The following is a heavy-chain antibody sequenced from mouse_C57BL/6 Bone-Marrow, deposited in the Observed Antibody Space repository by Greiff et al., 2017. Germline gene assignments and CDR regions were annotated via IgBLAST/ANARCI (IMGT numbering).Heavy chain of an antibody. J-gene: IGHJ2*01. CDR2: INPNNGGT. V-gene: IGHV1-26*01. Sequence: EVQLQQSGPELVKPGASVKISCKASGYTFTDYYMNWVKQSHGKSLEWIGDINPNNGGTSYNQKFKGKATLTVDKSSSTAYMELRSLTSEDSAVYYCARWGYYFDYWGQGTTLTVSS. CDR3: ARWGYYFDY. CDR1: GYTFTDYY.